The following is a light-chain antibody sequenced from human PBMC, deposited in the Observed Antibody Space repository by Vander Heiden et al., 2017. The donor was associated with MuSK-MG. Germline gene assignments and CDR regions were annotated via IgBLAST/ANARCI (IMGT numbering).Light chain of an antibody. Sequence: SALTQPRSVSGSPGQSVTISCTGSSDDVGYYNNVAWYQQHPGKAPKVVIDDVTKRPSGVPDRFSGSKSGNTASLTISGLQADDEADDYCCSYAGRYIFEIVGTGTKVTVL. J-gene: IGLJ1*01. V-gene: IGLV2-11*01. CDR3: CSYAGRYIFEI. CDR2: DVT. CDR1: SDDVGYYNN.